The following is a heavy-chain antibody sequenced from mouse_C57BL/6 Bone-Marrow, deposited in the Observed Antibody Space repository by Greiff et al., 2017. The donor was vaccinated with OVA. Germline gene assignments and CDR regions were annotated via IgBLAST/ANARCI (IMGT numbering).Heavy chain of an antibody. CDR2: IRSKSNNYAT. CDR3: VRHVSLTGAPMDY. J-gene: IGHJ4*01. CDR1: GFSFNTYA. D-gene: IGHD4-1*01. V-gene: IGHV10-1*01. Sequence: EVKLVESGGGLVQPKGSLKLSCAASGFSFNTYAMNWVRQAPGKGLEWVARIRSKSNNYATYYADSVKDRFTISRDDSESMLYLQMNNLKTEDTAMYYCVRHVSLTGAPMDYWGQGTSVTVSS.